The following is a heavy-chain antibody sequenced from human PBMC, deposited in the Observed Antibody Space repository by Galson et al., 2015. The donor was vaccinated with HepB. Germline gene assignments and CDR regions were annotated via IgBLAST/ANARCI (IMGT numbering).Heavy chain of an antibody. CDR2: ISWDAGST. CDR3: AKDIRRYKFYYGSQRNYHHYGMDV. D-gene: IGHD3-10*01. J-gene: IGHJ6*02. Sequence: SLRLSCAASGFIFDDYAMHWVRQAPGKGLEWVSLISWDAGSTYYAASVKGRFTISRDNSKNSLYLQMNSLSTEDTALYYCAKDIRRYKFYYGSQRNYHHYGMDVWGQGTTVTVSS. V-gene: IGHV3-43D*03. CDR1: GFIFDDYA.